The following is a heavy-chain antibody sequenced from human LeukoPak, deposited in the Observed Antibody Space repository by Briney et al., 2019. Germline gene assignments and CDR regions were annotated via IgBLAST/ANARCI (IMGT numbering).Heavy chain of an antibody. Sequence: SETLSLTCTVSGGSISSYYWSRIRQPPGKGLEWIGYIYYSGSTNYNPSLKSRVTISVDTSKNQFSLKLSSVTAADTAVYYCARDRNGKFDYWGQGTLVTVSS. CDR2: IYYSGST. J-gene: IGHJ4*02. V-gene: IGHV4-59*01. CDR1: GGSISSYY. D-gene: IGHD1-1*01. CDR3: ARDRNGKFDY.